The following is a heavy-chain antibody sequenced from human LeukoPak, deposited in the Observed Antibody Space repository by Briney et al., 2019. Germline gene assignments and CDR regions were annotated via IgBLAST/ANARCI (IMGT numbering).Heavy chain of an antibody. V-gene: IGHV3-33*08. CDR3: ARSSSGEAFDI. D-gene: IGHD3-10*01. CDR2: IWYDGSNK. Sequence: PGGSLRLSCAASGFTFSSYSMNWVRQAPGKGLEWVAVIWYDGSNKYYADSVKGRFTISRDNSKNTLYLQMNSLRAEDTAVYYCARSSSGEAFDIWGQGTMVTVSS. J-gene: IGHJ3*02. CDR1: GFTFSSYS.